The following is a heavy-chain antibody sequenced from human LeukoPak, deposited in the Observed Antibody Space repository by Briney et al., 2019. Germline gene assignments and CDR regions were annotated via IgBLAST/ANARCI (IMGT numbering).Heavy chain of an antibody. Sequence: PGGSLRHSCVASGFTFEDYTIHWVRQAPGKTLEWVSLISWDGTTYYTDSVKCRFIISRDNSKNSLYLQMDTLRSEDTAFYYCVKDLSYESSGHVLEYWGQGTLGTVSS. V-gene: IGHV3-43*01. CDR3: VKDLSYESSGHVLEY. D-gene: IGHD3-22*01. J-gene: IGHJ4*02. CDR1: GFTFEDYT. CDR2: ISWDGTT.